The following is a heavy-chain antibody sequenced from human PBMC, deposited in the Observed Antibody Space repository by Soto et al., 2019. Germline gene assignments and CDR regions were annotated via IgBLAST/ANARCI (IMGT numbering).Heavy chain of an antibody. V-gene: IGHV3-30-3*01. CDR1: GFTFSSYA. D-gene: IGHD3-10*01. J-gene: IGHJ5*02. CDR2: ISYDGSNK. CDR3: ARDVREGWFDP. Sequence: QVQLVESGGGVGQPGRSLRLSCAASGFTFSSYAMHWVRQAPGKGLEWVAVISYDGSNKYYADSVKGRFTISRDNSKNTLYLQMNRLRDEDKAEYYCARDVREGWFDPGGQGTLVTVSS.